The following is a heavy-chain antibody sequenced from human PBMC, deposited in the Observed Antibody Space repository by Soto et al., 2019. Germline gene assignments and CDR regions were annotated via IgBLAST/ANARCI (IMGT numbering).Heavy chain of an antibody. J-gene: IGHJ4*02. Sequence: SGPTLVNPTQTLTLTCTVSGFSLSASGEGVGWIRQPPGKALEWLGVLYWNDDKRYSPSLRARLTITKDTSKNQVVLTMTNMDPVDTATYYCAHRPSGWYLFDYWGQGTLVTVSS. D-gene: IGHD6-19*01. CDR3: AHRPSGWYLFDY. CDR1: GFSLSASGEG. CDR2: LYWNDDK. V-gene: IGHV2-5*01.